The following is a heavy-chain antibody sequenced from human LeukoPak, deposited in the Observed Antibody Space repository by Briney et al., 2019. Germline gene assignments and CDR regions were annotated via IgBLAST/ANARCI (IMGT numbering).Heavy chain of an antibody. D-gene: IGHD3-10*01. V-gene: IGHV3-21*01. CDR1: GFTFSSRT. CDR3: TRWFGDPNCFDN. J-gene: IGHJ3*02. CDR2: ISSDNKI. Sequence: GGSLRLSCAASGFTFSSRTMISVRQPPGKGLEWVSSISSDNKIQYTDSLKGRFTISRDIAKNSVFLQMKSLRAEDTAVYYWTRWFGDPNCFDNWGQGTMVTVSS.